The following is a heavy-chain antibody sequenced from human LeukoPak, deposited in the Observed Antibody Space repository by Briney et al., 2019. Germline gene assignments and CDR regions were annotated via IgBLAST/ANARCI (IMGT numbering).Heavy chain of an antibody. D-gene: IGHD3-22*01. Sequence: GSLRPPCAAPGFTFDDYTMHWVRQAPGKGLGWVSLIIWDGGSTYYEDSVKHRFTISRDNSKNSLYLQMNSLRTEDTALYYYAKAGERFDSSGYYFDYWGQGTLVTVSS. V-gene: IGHV3-43*01. J-gene: IGHJ4*02. CDR2: IIWDGGST. CDR3: AKAGERFDSSGYYFDY. CDR1: GFTFDDYT.